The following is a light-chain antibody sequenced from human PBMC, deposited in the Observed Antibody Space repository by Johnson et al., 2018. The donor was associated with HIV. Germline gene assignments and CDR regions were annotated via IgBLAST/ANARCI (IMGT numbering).Light chain of an antibody. Sequence: QSVLTQPPSVSAAPGQKVTISCSGSSSNIGKNYVSWYQHLPGTAPKLLIYDNNKRPSGIPDRFSGSKSGTSATLGITGLQTGDEADYYCGTWDSSLSASYVFGTGTKVTVL. CDR3: GTWDSSLSASYV. V-gene: IGLV1-51*01. CDR2: DNN. J-gene: IGLJ1*01. CDR1: SSNIGKNY.